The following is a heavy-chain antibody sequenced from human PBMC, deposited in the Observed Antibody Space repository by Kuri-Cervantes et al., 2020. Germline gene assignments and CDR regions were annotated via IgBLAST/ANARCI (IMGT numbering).Heavy chain of an antibody. CDR1: GFTFSSYW. Sequence: GGSLRLSCAASGFTFSSYWMSWVRQAPGKGLEWVANIKQDGSEKYYVDSVKGRFTISRDNAKNSLYLQMNSLRAEDTAVYYCVIDSSSWYRSAEYFQHWGQGTLVTVSS. CDR3: VIDSSSWYRSAEYFQH. J-gene: IGHJ1*01. CDR2: IKQDGSEK. D-gene: IGHD6-13*01. V-gene: IGHV3-7*02.